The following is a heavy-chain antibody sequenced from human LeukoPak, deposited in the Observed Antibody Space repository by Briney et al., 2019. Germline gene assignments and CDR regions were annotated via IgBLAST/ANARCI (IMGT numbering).Heavy chain of an antibody. J-gene: IGHJ4*02. CDR3: AKDSSRDSSDYYFDY. CDR1: GFAFSSYG. D-gene: IGHD5-18*01. V-gene: IGHV3-30*18. CDR2: ISSDGGDK. Sequence: GGSLRLSCAASGFAFSSYGMHWVRQAPGKALEWVAIISSDGGDKYHADSVKGRFTISRGNSENTLYLQMNSLKIEDTAVYYCAKDSSRDSSDYYFDYWGQGTLVTVSS.